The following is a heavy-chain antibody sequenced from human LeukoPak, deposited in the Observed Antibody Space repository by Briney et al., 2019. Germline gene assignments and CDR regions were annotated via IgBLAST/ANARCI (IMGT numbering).Heavy chain of an antibody. D-gene: IGHD2-15*01. J-gene: IGHJ5*02. V-gene: IGHV1-18*01. CDR1: GYTFTSYG. CDR2: ISAYNGDT. Sequence: ASVKVSCMASGYTFTSYGISWVRQAPGQGLEWMGWISAYNGDTNYAQKLQGRVSMTTDTSTSTVYMELRSLRSDDTAVYYCARVVVVVAATTYNWFDPWGQGTLVTVSS. CDR3: ARVVVVVAATTYNWFDP.